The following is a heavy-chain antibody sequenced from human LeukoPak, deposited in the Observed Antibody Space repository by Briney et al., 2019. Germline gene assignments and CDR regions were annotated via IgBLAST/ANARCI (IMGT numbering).Heavy chain of an antibody. CDR3: ARPLCNSTSCWGFDY. D-gene: IGHD2-2*01. J-gene: IGHJ4*02. CDR1: GFTFSSYS. Sequence: GGSLRLSCAASGFTFSSYSMNWVRQAPGKGLEWVSSISSSSSYIYYADSVKGRFTISRDNAKNSLYLQMNSLRAEDTAVYYCARPLCNSTSCWGFDYWGQGTLVTVSS. V-gene: IGHV3-21*01. CDR2: ISSSSSYI.